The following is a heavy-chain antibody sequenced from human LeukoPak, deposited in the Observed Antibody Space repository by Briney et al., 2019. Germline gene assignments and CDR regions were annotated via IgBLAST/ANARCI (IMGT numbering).Heavy chain of an antibody. J-gene: IGHJ4*02. CDR3: ARVGDGYNELNF. CDR1: GFTFSSYW. V-gene: IGHV3-7*01. D-gene: IGHD5-24*01. Sequence: GGSLRLSCAASGFTFSSYWMSWVRQAPGKGLEWVANIKQDGSEKYYVDSVNGRFTISRDNAKNSVSLQMNSLRAADMAVYYCARVGDGYNELNFWGQGTLVT. CDR2: IKQDGSEK.